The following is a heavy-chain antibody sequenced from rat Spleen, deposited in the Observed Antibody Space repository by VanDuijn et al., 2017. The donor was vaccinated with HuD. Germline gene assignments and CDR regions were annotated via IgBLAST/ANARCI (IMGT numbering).Heavy chain of an antibody. CDR2: IRSRGGST. Sequence: EVQLVESGGGLVQPGRSLKLSCAVSGFTFSNFDMAWVRQAPTKGLEWVASIRSRGGSTYYRDSVKGRFTVSRDNAKSTLYLQMNSLRSEDTATYYCTAGGGYWDYWGQGVVVTVSS. J-gene: IGHJ2*01. CDR3: TAGGGYWDY. V-gene: IGHV5-27*01. D-gene: IGHD1-11*01. CDR1: GFTFSNFD.